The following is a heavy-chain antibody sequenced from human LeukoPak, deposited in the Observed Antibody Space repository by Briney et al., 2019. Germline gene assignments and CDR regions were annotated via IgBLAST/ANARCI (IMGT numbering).Heavy chain of an antibody. Sequence: GTSVKVSCKASGFTFTSSAVQWVRQARGPRVEWIGWIVFGSGNTNYAQKFQERVTITRDMSTSTAYMELSSLRSEDTAVYYCAASPNYYDSSGYSYYFDYGGQGTLVTVSS. J-gene: IGHJ4*02. CDR3: AASPNYYDSSGYSYYFDY. D-gene: IGHD3-22*01. CDR2: IVFGSGNT. V-gene: IGHV1-58*01. CDR1: GFTFTSSA.